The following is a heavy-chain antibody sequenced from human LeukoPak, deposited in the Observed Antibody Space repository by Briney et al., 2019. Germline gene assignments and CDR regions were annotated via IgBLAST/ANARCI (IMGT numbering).Heavy chain of an antibody. D-gene: IGHD6-13*01. Sequence: GESLRLSCAASGFTVSNNFMSWVRQAPGKGLEWVSIIYSGGSTYYADSVQGRFTISRDNSKNTLFLQMNSLRAEDTAVYYCSSCSSSPATFDYWGQGTLVTVSS. CDR2: IYSGGST. CDR1: GFTVSNNF. CDR3: SSCSSSPATFDY. V-gene: IGHV3-53*01. J-gene: IGHJ4*02.